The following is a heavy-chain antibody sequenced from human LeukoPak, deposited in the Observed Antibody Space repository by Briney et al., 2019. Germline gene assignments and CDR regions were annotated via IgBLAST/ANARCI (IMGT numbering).Heavy chain of an antibody. CDR1: EFTFTSYE. Sequence: GGSLRLSCAASEFTFTSYELNWVRQAPGKGLEWVGRIKSKTDGGTIDYAAPVKGRFTISRDDSKKTLYLHMNSLKIEDTAVYYCTTDLTAPYWGQGTPVTVSS. J-gene: IGHJ4*02. CDR2: IKSKTDGGTI. V-gene: IGHV3-15*01. D-gene: IGHD3-9*01. CDR3: TTDLTAPY.